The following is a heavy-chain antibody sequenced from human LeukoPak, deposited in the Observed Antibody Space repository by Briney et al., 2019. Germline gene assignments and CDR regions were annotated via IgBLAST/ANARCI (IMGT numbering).Heavy chain of an antibody. V-gene: IGHV4-59*01. CDR2: IYYSGST. D-gene: IGHD5-18*01. CDR3: AKDVVGYSYGYGPFDY. J-gene: IGHJ4*02. Sequence: SETLSLTCTVSGGSISSYYWTWIRQPPGKGLEWLGYIYYSGSTNYNPSLKSRVTISLDTSKNQFSLRLTSVTAADTAVYYCAKDVVGYSYGYGPFDYWGQGTLVTVSS. CDR1: GGSISSYY.